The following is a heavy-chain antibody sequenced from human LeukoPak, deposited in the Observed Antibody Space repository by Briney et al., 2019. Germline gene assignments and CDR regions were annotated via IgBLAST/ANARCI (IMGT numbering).Heavy chain of an antibody. Sequence: ASVKVSCKASGYTFTSYYMHWVRQAPGQGLEWLGCINPDSGGTKYAQKFEGWVTMTRDTSISTAYMELSSLSSDDTAVYYCARGRHFDADGYYAAFYFDHWGQGTLVTVSS. V-gene: IGHV1-2*04. D-gene: IGHD3-22*01. CDR1: GYTFTSYY. CDR2: INPDSGGT. J-gene: IGHJ4*02. CDR3: ARGRHFDADGYYAAFYFDH.